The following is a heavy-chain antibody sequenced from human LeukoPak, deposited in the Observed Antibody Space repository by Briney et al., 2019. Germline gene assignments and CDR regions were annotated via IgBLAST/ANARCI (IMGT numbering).Heavy chain of an antibody. CDR2: IYYSGST. CDR3: APGGYIGYGHAFDI. V-gene: IGHV4-39*07. Sequence: GSLRLSCAASGFTFSSYGMHWVRQSPGKGLEWIASIYYSGSTYYNPSLKSRVTISVDTSKNQLSLKLNSVTAADTAVYYCAPGGYIGYGHAFDIWGQGTMVTVSS. D-gene: IGHD5-12*01. J-gene: IGHJ3*02. CDR1: GFTFSSYG.